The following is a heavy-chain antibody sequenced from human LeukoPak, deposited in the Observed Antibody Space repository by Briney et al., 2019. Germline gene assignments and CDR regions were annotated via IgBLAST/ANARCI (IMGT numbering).Heavy chain of an antibody. Sequence: GASVKVSCKASGYTFTSYYMHWVRQAPGQGLEWMGWITTHNAITNYAQRFQGRVTMTTDTSTTTGNMELRSLRSDDTAIYYCARVHHYYDILTGYGENFFDQWGQGTLVTVSS. V-gene: IGHV1-18*04. CDR2: ITTHNAIT. CDR3: ARVHHYYDILTGYGENFFDQ. J-gene: IGHJ4*02. CDR1: GYTFTSYY. D-gene: IGHD3-9*01.